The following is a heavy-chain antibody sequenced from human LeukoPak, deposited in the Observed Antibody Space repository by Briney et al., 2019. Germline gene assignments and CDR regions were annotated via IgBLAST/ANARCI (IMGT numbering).Heavy chain of an antibody. CDR2: INWNGGST. CDR3: ARDGSGWSRDC. Sequence: GGSLRLSCAASGFTFDDYGMSWVRQAPGKGLEWGSGINWNGGSTGYADSVKGRFTIARDNAKNSLYLQMNSLRVEDTAIYYCARDGSGWSRDCWGQGTLVTVSS. D-gene: IGHD6-19*01. CDR1: GFTFDDYG. V-gene: IGHV3-20*04. J-gene: IGHJ4*02.